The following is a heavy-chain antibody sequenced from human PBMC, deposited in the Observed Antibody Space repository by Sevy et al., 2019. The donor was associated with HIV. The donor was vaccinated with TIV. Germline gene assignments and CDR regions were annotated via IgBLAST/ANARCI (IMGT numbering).Heavy chain of an antibody. D-gene: IGHD4-17*01. CDR1: RFTFSSYW. CDR3: ARDLEFYDSGDYGPAFMPDF. CDR2: INQDGSEK. J-gene: IGHJ4*01. Sequence: GGSLRLSCAASRFTFSSYWMSWVRQAPGKGLEWVANINQDGSEKYHLDSVKGRFTISRDIAKNTLHLQMNSLRAEDTAVYYCARDLEFYDSGDYGPAFMPDFWGHGTLVTVSS. V-gene: IGHV3-7*01.